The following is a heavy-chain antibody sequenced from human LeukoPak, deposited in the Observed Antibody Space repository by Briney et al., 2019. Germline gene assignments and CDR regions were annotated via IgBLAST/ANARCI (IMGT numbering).Heavy chain of an antibody. CDR2: IYYSGST. J-gene: IGHJ6*02. CDR1: GGSINSYY. D-gene: IGHD3-10*01. Sequence: SETLSLTCIVSGGSINSYYWTWIRQPPGNGLEWIGYIYYSGSTHYNPSLNSRVTISMDTSKNHFSLKLSSVTAADTAIYYCARTSRHFYGSGSNLTPWPADMDVWGQGTKVTVSS. V-gene: IGHV4-59*01. CDR3: ARTSRHFYGSGSNLTPWPADMDV.